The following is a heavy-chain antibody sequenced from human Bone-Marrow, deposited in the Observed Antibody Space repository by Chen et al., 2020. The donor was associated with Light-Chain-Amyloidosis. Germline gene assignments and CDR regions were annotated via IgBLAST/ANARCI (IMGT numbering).Heavy chain of an antibody. CDR3: ARRRDGYNFDY. J-gene: IGHJ4*02. V-gene: IGHV5-51*01. Sequence: EVXLEQSGPEVKKPGESLKISCKGSGYTFPNYWIGWVRQMPGKGLEWMGVIYPDDSDARYSPSFEGQVTISADKSITXXXXQWRSLKASDTAMYYCARRRDGYNFDYWGQGTLVTVSS. CDR2: IYPDDSDA. CDR1: GYTFPNYW. D-gene: IGHD5-12*01.